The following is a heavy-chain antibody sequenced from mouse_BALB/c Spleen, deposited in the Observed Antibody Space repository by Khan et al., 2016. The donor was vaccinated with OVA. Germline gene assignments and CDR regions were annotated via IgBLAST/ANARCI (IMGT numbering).Heavy chain of an antibody. V-gene: IGHV1-7*01. CDR1: GYTFTTYW. Sequence: QVQLQQSGAELAKPGASVKMSCKGSGYTFTTYWMHWVKQRPGQGLEWIGYINPTSGYTDYNEKFKDKATLSADKSSNTAYMQLSSLTSEDSAVYYCARDRIDYWGQGTTLTVSS. J-gene: IGHJ2*01. CDR2: INPTSGYT. CDR3: ARDRIDY.